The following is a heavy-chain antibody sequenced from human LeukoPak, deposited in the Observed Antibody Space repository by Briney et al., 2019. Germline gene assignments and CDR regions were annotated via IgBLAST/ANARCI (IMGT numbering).Heavy chain of an antibody. CDR1: GGSISSGGYY. J-gene: IGHJ5*02. Sequence: SQTLSLTCTVSGGSISSGGYYWSWIRQHPGKGLEWIGYIYYSGSTYYNPSLKSRVTISVDTSKNQFSLKLSSVTAADTAVYYCARVTYYYDSSGYSSGSLNWFDPWGQGTLVTVSS. D-gene: IGHD3-22*01. CDR2: IYYSGST. CDR3: ARVTYYYDSSGYSSGSLNWFDP. V-gene: IGHV4-31*03.